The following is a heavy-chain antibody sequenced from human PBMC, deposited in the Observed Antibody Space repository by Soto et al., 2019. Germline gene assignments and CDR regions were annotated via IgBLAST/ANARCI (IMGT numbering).Heavy chain of an antibody. CDR1: GFTVSSNY. V-gene: IGHV3-66*01. D-gene: IGHD3-22*01. Sequence: EVPLVESGGGLVQPGGSLRLSCAASGFTVSSNYMSWVRQAPGKGLEWVSVIYSGGSTYYADSVKGRFTISRDNSKNTLYLQMNSLRAEDTAVYYCARTTPPYYYDSSGIFDHWGQGTLVTVSS. J-gene: IGHJ1*01. CDR3: ARTTPPYYYDSSGIFDH. CDR2: IYSGGST.